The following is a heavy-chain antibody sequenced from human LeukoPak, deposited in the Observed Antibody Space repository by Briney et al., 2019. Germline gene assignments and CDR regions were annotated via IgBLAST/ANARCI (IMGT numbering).Heavy chain of an antibody. J-gene: IGHJ4*02. CDR3: ARDYFWEQYYSDY. CDR2: ISYDGSNK. D-gene: IGHD3-16*01. CDR1: GFTFSSYA. Sequence: GGSLRLSCAASGFTFSSYAMYWVRQAPGKGLEWVAVISYDGSNKYYADSVKGRFTISRDNSKNTLYLQMSSLRAEDTAVYYCARDYFWEQYYSDYWGQGTLVTVSS. V-gene: IGHV3-30*04.